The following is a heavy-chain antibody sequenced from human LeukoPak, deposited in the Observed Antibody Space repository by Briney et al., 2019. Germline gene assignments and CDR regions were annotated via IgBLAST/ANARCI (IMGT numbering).Heavy chain of an antibody. J-gene: IGHJ6*02. CDR1: GFTVSCNY. D-gene: IGHD6-19*01. V-gene: IGHV3-66*02. Sequence: GGSLRLSCAASGFTVSCNYMSWVRQAPGKGLEWVSVIYSGGSTYYADSVKGRFTISRDNSKNTLYLQMNSLRAEDTAVYYCAGQWLVLDYYYGMDVWGQGTTVTVSS. CDR2: IYSGGST. CDR3: AGQWLVLDYYYGMDV.